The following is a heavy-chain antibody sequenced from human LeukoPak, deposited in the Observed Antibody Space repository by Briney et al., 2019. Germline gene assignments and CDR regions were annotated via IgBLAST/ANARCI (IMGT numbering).Heavy chain of an antibody. CDR2: IIPIFGIA. D-gene: IGHD3-22*01. CDR1: GGTFSSYA. V-gene: IGHV1-69*04. CDR3: AREGYYDSSGYYPPAYYFDY. J-gene: IGHJ4*02. Sequence: SVKVSCKASGGTFSSYAISWVRQAPGQGLEWMGRIIPIFGIADYAQKFQGRVTITADKSTSTAYMELSSLRSEDTAVYYCAREGYYDSSGYYPPAYYFDYWGQGTLVTVSS.